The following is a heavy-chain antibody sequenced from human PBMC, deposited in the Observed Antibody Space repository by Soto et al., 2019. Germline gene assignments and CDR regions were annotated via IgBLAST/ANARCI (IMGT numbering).Heavy chain of an antibody. CDR2: IYSSGST. J-gene: IGHJ6*02. D-gene: IGHD2-2*01. CDR1: GDSISSGGSY. V-gene: IGHV4-31*03. Sequence: QVQLQESGPGLVKPSQTLSLTCTVSGDSISSGGSYWGWIRQHPGQGLAWIGHIYSSGSTYYSASLKSRVCISLDTSNNQCSLKVSSVTAADTAVYYSARRKLVKPAAPLHSYYFYATDVWGQGTTVTVSS. CDR3: ARRKLVKPAAPLHSYYFYATDV.